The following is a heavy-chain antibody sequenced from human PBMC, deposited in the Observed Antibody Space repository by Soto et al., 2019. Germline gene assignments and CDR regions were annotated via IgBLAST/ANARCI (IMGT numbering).Heavy chain of an antibody. D-gene: IGHD2-15*01. J-gene: IGHJ4*02. CDR2: INGDGSDT. CDR1: GFTLSSYW. Sequence: EVQLVESGGGLVQPGGSLRLSCAASGFTLSSYWMHWVRQAPGKGLMWVSHINGDGSDTSYADSVKGRFTISRDNAKNTVYLQMYSLRVEDTAVYYCARDTPTLGVDYWGQGTLVTVSS. V-gene: IGHV3-74*01. CDR3: ARDTPTLGVDY.